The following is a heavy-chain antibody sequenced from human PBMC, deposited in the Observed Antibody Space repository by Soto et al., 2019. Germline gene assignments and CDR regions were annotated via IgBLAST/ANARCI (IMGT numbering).Heavy chain of an antibody. CDR3: AKVAAAAGLFDY. V-gene: IGHV3-23*01. Sequence: GGSLRLSCAASGFTFSSYALSCVRQAPGKGLEWFSAISGSGGSTYYADSVKGRFTISRDNSKNTLYLQMNSLRAEDTAVYYCAKVAAAAGLFDYWGQGTLVTVSS. D-gene: IGHD6-13*01. CDR2: ISGSGGST. J-gene: IGHJ4*02. CDR1: GFTFSSYA.